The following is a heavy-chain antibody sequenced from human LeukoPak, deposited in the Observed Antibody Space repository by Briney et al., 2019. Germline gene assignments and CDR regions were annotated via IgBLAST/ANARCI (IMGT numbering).Heavy chain of an antibody. CDR3: AKDRATVFYFDY. J-gene: IGHJ4*02. CDR1: GFTFSSYG. Sequence: GGSLRLSCAASGFTFSSYGMHWVRQAPGKGLEWVAVISYDGSNKYYANSVKGRFTISRDNSKNTLYLQMNSLRAEDTAVYYCAKDRATVFYFDYWGQGTLVTVSS. CDR2: ISYDGSNK. D-gene: IGHD4-17*01. V-gene: IGHV3-30*18.